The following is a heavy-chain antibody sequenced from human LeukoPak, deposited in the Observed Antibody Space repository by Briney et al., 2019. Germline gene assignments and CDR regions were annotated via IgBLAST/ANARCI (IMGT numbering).Heavy chain of an antibody. CDR1: GASISSYY. Sequence: SSETLSLTCTVSGASISSYYWTWIRRPAGKGPEWIGRIHTSGSTNYNPSLKSRVNMSVDTSKNQFSLKLNSVTAADTAVYYCARVTDPRYNWFDPWGQGTLVTVSS. CDR3: ARVTDPRYNWFDP. CDR2: IHTSGST. J-gene: IGHJ5*02. V-gene: IGHV4-4*07. D-gene: IGHD2-21*02.